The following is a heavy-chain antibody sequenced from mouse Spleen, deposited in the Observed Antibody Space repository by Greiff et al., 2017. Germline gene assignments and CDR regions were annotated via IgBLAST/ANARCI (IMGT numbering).Heavy chain of an antibody. V-gene: IGHV5-6-2*01. D-gene: IGHD2-5*01. CDR2: INSNGGST. CDR3: ARHLHSNYWYFDV. CDR1: GFTFSSYA. J-gene: IGHJ1*01. Sequence: EVKVEESGGGLVKPGGSLKLSCAASGFTFSSYAMSWVRQTPEKRLEWVAAINSNGGSTYYPDTVKDRFTISRDNAKNTLYLQMSSLRSEDTALYYCARHLHSNYWYFDVWGAGTTVTVSS.